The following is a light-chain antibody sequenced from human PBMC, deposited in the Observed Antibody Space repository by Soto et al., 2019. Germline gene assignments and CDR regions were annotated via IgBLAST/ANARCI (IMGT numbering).Light chain of an antibody. J-gene: IGKJ4*01. CDR1: QSIDDH. CDR3: QQRSTH. V-gene: IGKV3-11*01. CDR2: DAS. Sequence: EIVLTQSPATLSLSPGERGTLSCRASQSIDDHLAWYQQKPGQAPRLLIYDASKRAAGIPARFSGSGSGTDFTLTITTLQPEDFGVYCCQQRSTHFGGGTRL.